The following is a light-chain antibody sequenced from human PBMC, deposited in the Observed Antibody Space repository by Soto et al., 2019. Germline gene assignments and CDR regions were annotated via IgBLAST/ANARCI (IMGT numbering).Light chain of an antibody. CDR3: QQTYSDPLT. CDR1: QSISIY. V-gene: IGKV1-39*01. CDR2: AAS. J-gene: IGKJ4*01. Sequence: DIQMTQSPSSLSASVGDRVTITCRASQSISIYLNWYQQKPGKVPTLLIYAASNLQSGVPSRFSGGASGTDFALTISSLQPEDCATYYCQQTYSDPLTFGGGTKVEI.